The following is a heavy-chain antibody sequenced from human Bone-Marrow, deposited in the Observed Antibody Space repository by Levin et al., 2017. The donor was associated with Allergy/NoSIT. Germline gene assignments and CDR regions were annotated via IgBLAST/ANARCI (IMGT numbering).Heavy chain of an antibody. Sequence: RTGGSLRLSCAASGFTVSSNYMSWVRQAPGKGLEWVSVIYSCGSTYYADSVKGRFTISRDNSKNTLYLQMNSLRAEDTAVYYCARALLGYCSGGSCYTGYFDYWGQGTLVTVSS. CDR2: IYSCGST. CDR1: GFTVSSNY. J-gene: IGHJ4*02. D-gene: IGHD2-15*01. CDR3: ARALLGYCSGGSCYTGYFDY. V-gene: IGHV3-66*03.